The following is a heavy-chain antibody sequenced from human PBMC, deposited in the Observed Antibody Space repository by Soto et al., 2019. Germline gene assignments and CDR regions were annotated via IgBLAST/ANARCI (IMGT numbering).Heavy chain of an antibody. CDR3: ARDCRGGGGSCYLRSLLDY. CDR1: GFTFSSYG. V-gene: IGHV3-33*01. CDR2: IWYDGSNK. Sequence: GGSLRLSCAASGFTFSSYGMHWVRQAPGKGLEWVAVIWYDGSNKYYADSVKGRFTISRDNSKNTLYLQMNSLRAEDTAVYYCARDCRGGGGSCYLRSLLDYWGQGTLVTVSS. J-gene: IGHJ4*02. D-gene: IGHD2-15*01.